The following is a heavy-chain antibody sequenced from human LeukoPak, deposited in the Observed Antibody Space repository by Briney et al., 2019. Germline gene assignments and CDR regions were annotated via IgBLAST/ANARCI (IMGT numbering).Heavy chain of an antibody. CDR2: ISYDGSNK. CDR1: GFTFSSYA. Sequence: PGRSLRLSCAASGFTFSSYAMHWVRQAPGKGLEWVAVISYDGSNKYYADSVKGRFTISRDNSKNTLYLQMNSLRAEDTAVYYCARDRTPSLGASSFVDYWGQGTLVTVSS. CDR3: ARDRTPSLGASSFVDY. D-gene: IGHD3-16*01. V-gene: IGHV3-30-3*01. J-gene: IGHJ4*02.